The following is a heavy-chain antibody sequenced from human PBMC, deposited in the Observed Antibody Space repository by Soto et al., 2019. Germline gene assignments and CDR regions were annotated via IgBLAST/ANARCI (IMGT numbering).Heavy chain of an antibody. CDR1: GGSFSGYY. V-gene: IGHV4-34*01. D-gene: IGHD6-6*01. J-gene: IGHJ4*02. Sequence: SETLSLTCAVYGGSFSGYYWSWIRQPPGKGLEWIGEINHSGSTNYNPSLKSRVTISVDTSKNQFSLKLSSVAAADTAVYYCARGLSEYSSHWGQGTLVTVSS. CDR3: ARGLSEYSSH. CDR2: INHSGST.